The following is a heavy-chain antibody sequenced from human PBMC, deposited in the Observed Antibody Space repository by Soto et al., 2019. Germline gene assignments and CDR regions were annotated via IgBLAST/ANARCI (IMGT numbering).Heavy chain of an antibody. V-gene: IGHV1-18*01. J-gene: IGHJ4*02. CDR2: ISAYNGNT. Sequence: ASVKVSCKASGYTFTSYGISWVRQAPGQGLEWMGWISAYNGNTNYAQKLQGRVTMTTDTSTSTAYMELRSLRSDDTAVYYCARDLGIVLMVYAIGFDYWGQGTLVTVSS. CDR3: ARDLGIVLMVYAIGFDY. D-gene: IGHD2-8*01. CDR1: GYTFTSYG.